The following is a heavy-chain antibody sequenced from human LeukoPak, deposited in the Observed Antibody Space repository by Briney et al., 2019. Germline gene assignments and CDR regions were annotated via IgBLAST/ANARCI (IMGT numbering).Heavy chain of an antibody. Sequence: ASVTVSCKASGYTFTGYYMHWVRQAPGQGLEWMGWINPNSGGTNYAQKFQGRVTMTRDTSISTAYMELSRLRSDDTAVYYCARVLYDSSGYYPFYFDYWGQGTLVTVSS. CDR2: INPNSGGT. CDR1: GYTFTGYY. D-gene: IGHD3-22*01. CDR3: ARVLYDSSGYYPFYFDY. V-gene: IGHV1-2*02. J-gene: IGHJ4*02.